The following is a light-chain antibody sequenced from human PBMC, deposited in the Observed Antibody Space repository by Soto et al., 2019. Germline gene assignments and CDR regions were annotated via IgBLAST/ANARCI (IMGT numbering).Light chain of an antibody. CDR3: QQYNNWPPKT. J-gene: IGKJ1*01. V-gene: IGKV3-15*01. Sequence: EIVMTQSPATLSVSPGERATPSCRASQSVSSNLAWYQQKPGQAPRLLIYGASTRGTGIPARFSGSGSGTEFTLTISSLQSEDFAVYYCQQYNNWPPKTFGQGTKVDI. CDR1: QSVSSN. CDR2: GAS.